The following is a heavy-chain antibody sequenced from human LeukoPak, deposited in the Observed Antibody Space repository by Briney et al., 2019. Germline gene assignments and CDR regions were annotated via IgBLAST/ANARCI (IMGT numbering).Heavy chain of an antibody. J-gene: IGHJ4*02. Sequence: ASVKVSCKASGYTFTDYYMHWVRQAPGQGFEWMGWINPNDGDTNYAQKLQGRVTMTRDTSISIAHMEVSRLRSDDTAVYYCARANFLYCSSTTCLFDYWGQGTLVTVSS. CDR3: ARANFLYCSSTTCLFDY. D-gene: IGHD2-2*01. CDR2: INPNDGDT. V-gene: IGHV1-2*02. CDR1: GYTFTDYY.